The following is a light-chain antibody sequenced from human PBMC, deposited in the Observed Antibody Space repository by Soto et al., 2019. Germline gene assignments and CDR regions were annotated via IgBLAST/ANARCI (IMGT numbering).Light chain of an antibody. CDR1: SSDVGGYNF. CDR3: TSFTSSHTYV. CDR2: EVS. V-gene: IGLV2-14*01. J-gene: IGLJ1*01. Sequence: QSALTQPASVSGSPGQSITISCTGTSSDVGGYNFVSWYQQHPDKAPRLMIYEVSNRPSGVSNRFSGSKSGNTASLTISGLQAEDEADYYWTSFTSSHTYVFGTGTKLTVL.